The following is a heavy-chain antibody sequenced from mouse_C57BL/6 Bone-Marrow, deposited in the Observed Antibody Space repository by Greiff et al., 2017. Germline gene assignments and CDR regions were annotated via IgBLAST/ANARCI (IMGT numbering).Heavy chain of an antibody. CDR3: AKEDDGYRPFAY. D-gene: IGHD2-3*01. J-gene: IGHJ3*01. V-gene: IGHV5-16*01. CDR2: INYDGSST. Sequence: EVKLVESEGGLVQPGSSMKLSCTASGFTFSDYYMAWVRQVPEKGLEWVANINYDGSSTYYLDYLKSRFIISRDNAKNILYLQMSSLKSEDTATYYCAKEDDGYRPFAYWGQGTLVTVSA. CDR1: GFTFSDYY.